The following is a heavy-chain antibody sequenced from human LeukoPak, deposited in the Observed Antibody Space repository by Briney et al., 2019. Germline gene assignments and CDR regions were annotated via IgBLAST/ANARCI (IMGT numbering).Heavy chain of an antibody. J-gene: IGHJ4*02. V-gene: IGHV3-21*04. Sequence: GGSLRLSCAASGFTFSSYSMNWVRQAPGKGLEWVSSISSRSSYIDYADSVKGRFTISRDNSKNTLYLQMNSLRAEDTAVYYCAKGRKTDTAILNYWGQGTLVTVSS. CDR1: GFTFSSYS. D-gene: IGHD5-18*01. CDR3: AKGRKTDTAILNY. CDR2: ISSRSSYI.